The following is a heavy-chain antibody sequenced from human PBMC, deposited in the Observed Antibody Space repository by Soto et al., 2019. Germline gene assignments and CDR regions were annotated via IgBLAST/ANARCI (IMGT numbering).Heavy chain of an antibody. CDR1: GGTFSSYT. CDR2: IIPILGIA. D-gene: IGHD3-10*01. V-gene: IGHV1-69*02. J-gene: IGHJ6*02. CDR3: ASLMSSGYYYGMDV. Sequence: QVQLVQSGAEVKKPGSSVKVSCKASGGTFSSYTISWVRQAPGQGLEWMGRIIPILGIANYAQKSQGRVTITADQSTSTAYMELSSLRSEDTAVYYCASLMSSGYYYGMDVWGQGTTVTVSS.